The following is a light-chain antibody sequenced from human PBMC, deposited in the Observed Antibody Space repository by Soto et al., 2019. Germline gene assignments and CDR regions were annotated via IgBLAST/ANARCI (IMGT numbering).Light chain of an antibody. CDR3: AAWDDNLYGPV. J-gene: IGLJ2*01. V-gene: IGLV1-44*01. CDR1: SSNIGSNP. Sequence: QSVLTHPPSASGTPGQRVTVSCSGGSSNIGSNPVNWYQQLPGTAPKLLMYTNNQRPSGVPDRFSGSKSGTSASLAISGLQTEDEADYYCAAWDDNLYGPVFGGGTKLTVL. CDR2: TNN.